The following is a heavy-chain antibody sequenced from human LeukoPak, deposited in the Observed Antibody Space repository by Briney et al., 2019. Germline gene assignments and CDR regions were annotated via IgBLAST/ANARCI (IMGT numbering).Heavy chain of an antibody. D-gene: IGHD3-22*01. CDR1: GGTFSSHA. CDR3: ATVPINYYDSSGYPNWFDP. J-gene: IGHJ5*02. CDR2: IIPLYGTA. V-gene: IGHV1-69*06. Sequence: SVKVSCKASGGTFSSHAISWVRRTPGQGLEWMGGIIPLYGTANYAQKFQGRVTMTEDTSTDTAYMELSSLRSEDTAVYYCATVPINYYDSSGYPNWFDPWGQGTLVTVSS.